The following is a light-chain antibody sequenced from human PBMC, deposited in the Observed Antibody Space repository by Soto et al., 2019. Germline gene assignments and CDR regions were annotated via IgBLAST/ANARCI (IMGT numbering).Light chain of an antibody. CDR3: QQYGSSPIP. CDR1: QSVTSSY. CDR2: DTS. V-gene: IGKV3-20*01. J-gene: IGKJ5*01. Sequence: EIVLTQSPGTLSLSPGERATLSCRASQSVTSSYLAWYQQKPGQAPRLLIYDTSSRATGIPDRFRGSGSGTDFTLTISRLEPEDLAVYYCQQYGSSPIPFGQGTRLEIK.